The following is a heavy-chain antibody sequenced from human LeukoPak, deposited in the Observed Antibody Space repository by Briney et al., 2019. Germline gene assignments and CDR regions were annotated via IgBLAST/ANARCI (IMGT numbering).Heavy chain of an antibody. CDR3: ARGVASAPRSAFDI. CDR2: ISYDGSNK. Sequence: GGSLRLSCAASGSTFSSYAMHWVRQAPGKGLEWVAVISYDGSNKYYADSVKGRFTISRDNSKNTLYLQMNSLRAEDTAVYYCARGVASAPRSAFDIWGQGTMVIVSS. V-gene: IGHV3-30-3*01. J-gene: IGHJ3*02. CDR1: GSTFSSYA. D-gene: IGHD6-13*01.